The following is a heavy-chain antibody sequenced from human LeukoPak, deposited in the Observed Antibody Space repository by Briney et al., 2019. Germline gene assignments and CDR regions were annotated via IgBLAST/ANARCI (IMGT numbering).Heavy chain of an antibody. Sequence: ASVKVSCKASGYTFTSYGISWVRPAPGQGLEWMGWISAYNGNTNYAQKLQGRVTMTTDTSTSTAYMELRSLRSDDTAVYYCARDREVYYYDSSGYYGGGFDYWGQGTLVTVSS. CDR2: ISAYNGNT. CDR1: GYTFTSYG. CDR3: ARDREVYYYDSSGYYGGGFDY. V-gene: IGHV1-18*01. J-gene: IGHJ4*02. D-gene: IGHD3-22*01.